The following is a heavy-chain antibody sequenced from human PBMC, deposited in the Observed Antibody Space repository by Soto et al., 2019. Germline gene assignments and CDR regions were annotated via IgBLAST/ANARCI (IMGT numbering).Heavy chain of an antibody. V-gene: IGHV4-59*08. D-gene: IGHD3-10*01. J-gene: IGHJ6*02. CDR2: INYDGYS. Sequence: QVQLQESGPGLVKPSETLSLTCTVSGGSITNYCCSWFRQPPGKGLEWIGYINYDGYSAYNLSLKGRVTLSMDASKTQFSLMLESVTATDTAVYYCARHGFGPLHGLVDVWGPGTTVIVSS. CDR1: GGSITNYC. CDR3: ARHGFGPLHGLVDV.